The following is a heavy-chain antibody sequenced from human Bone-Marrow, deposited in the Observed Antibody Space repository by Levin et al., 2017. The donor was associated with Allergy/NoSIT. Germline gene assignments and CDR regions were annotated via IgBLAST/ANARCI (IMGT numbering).Heavy chain of an antibody. V-gene: IGHV3-53*01. CDR3: ARQYYYDSSGYPGGAFDI. CDR2: IYSGGST. Sequence: SCAASGFTVSSNYMSWVRQAPGKGLEWVSVIYSGGSTYYADSVKGRFTISRDNSKNTLYLQMNSLRAEDTAVYYCARQYYYDSSGYPGGAFDIWGQGTMVTVSS. CDR1: GFTVSSNY. J-gene: IGHJ3*02. D-gene: IGHD3-22*01.